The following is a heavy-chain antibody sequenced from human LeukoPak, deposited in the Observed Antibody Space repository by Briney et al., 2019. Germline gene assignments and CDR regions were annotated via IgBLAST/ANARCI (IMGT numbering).Heavy chain of an antibody. D-gene: IGHD3-9*01. V-gene: IGHV1-2*02. CDR3: ARYILTGYPFDY. J-gene: IGHJ4*02. CDR1: GYTFTGFY. CDR2: INPNSGGT. Sequence: ASVKVSCKASGYTFTGFYIHWVRQAPGQGLEWMGWINPNSGGTKYAQRFQGRVTMTRDTSLSTAYMELTTLTSDDTAVYYCARYILTGYPFDYWGQGTLVAVSS.